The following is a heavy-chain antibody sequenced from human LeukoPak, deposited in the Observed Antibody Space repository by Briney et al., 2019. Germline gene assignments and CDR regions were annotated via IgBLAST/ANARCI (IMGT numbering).Heavy chain of an antibody. CDR1: GGSFSGYY. D-gene: IGHD3-3*01. J-gene: IGHJ4*02. Sequence: SETLSLTCAVYGGSFSGYYWSWIRQPPGKGLEWIGEINHSGSTNYNPSLKSRVTISVDTSKNQFSLKLSSVTAADTAVYYCARGGPLYCDFWSGYYLDYWGQGTLVTVSS. CDR3: ARGGPLYCDFWSGYYLDY. V-gene: IGHV4-34*01. CDR2: INHSGST.